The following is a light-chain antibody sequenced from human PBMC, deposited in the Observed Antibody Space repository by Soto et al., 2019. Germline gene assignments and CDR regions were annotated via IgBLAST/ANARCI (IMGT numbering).Light chain of an antibody. CDR3: QQYYSYPQT. CDR2: AAS. V-gene: IGKV1-13*02. J-gene: IGKJ1*01. Sequence: AILLTQSPSSLSASVGDRVTITCRASQGIDSSFAWYQQKPGKAPKLLIYAASSLQSGVPSRFSGSGSGTDFTLTISCLQSEDFATYYCQQYYSYPQTFGQGTKVDIK. CDR1: QGIDSS.